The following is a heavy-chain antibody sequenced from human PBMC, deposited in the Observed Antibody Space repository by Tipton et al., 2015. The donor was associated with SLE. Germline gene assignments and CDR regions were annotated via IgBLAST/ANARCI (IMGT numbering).Heavy chain of an antibody. CDR3: ARVPRMAAAGKAFDI. Sequence: TLSLTCTVSGGSISSGSYYWSWIRQPAGKGLEWIGRIYTSGSTNYNPSLKSRVTISVDTSKNQFSLKLSSVTAADTAVYYCARVPRMAAAGKAFDIWGQGTMVTVSS. CDR1: GGSISSGSYY. CDR2: IYTSGST. D-gene: IGHD6-13*01. J-gene: IGHJ3*02. V-gene: IGHV4-61*02.